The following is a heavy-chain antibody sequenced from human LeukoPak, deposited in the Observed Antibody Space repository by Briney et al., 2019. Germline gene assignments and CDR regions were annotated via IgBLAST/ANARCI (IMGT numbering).Heavy chain of an antibody. CDR2: IYYSGST. V-gene: IGHV4-39*07. J-gene: IGHJ4*02. Sequence: SETLSLTCTVSGGSVSSSGYYWGWIRQPPGKGLEWIGSIYYSGSTYYNPSLKSRVSISVDTSKNQFSLNLTSVTAADTAVYYCARAYYYDSSGYYYWGQGALVTVSS. D-gene: IGHD3-22*01. CDR1: GGSVSSSGYY. CDR3: ARAYYYDSSGYYY.